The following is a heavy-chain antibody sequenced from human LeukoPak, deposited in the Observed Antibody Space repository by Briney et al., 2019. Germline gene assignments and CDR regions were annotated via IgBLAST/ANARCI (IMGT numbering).Heavy chain of an antibody. CDR1: GFTFSSYG. J-gene: IGHJ4*02. V-gene: IGHV3-74*01. D-gene: IGHD3-10*01. Sequence: PGGSLRLSCAASGFTFSSYGMHWVRHDPGKGLVWVSFINPDGSATNYADSVKGRFTISRDNAKNALYLQMNSLRAEDTAVYYCAKDLHYGSADYWGQGTLVTVSS. CDR3: AKDLHYGSADY. CDR2: INPDGSAT.